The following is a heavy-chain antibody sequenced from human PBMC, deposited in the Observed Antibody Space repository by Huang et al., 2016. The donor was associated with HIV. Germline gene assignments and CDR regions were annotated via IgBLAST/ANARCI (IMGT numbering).Heavy chain of an antibody. CDR1: RITLHKAW. CDR2: ITSQAEGETT. Sequence: VKPGGSLRLSCEGPRITLHKAWMPWVRQAPGKGLEWVGRITSQAEGETTDFATPVKDRFTISRDDSKNTVYLHMNSLRSENTGMYYCATLTGYAHGNYPGYWGQGTLVVVSS. J-gene: IGHJ4*02. V-gene: IGHV3-15*01. CDR3: ATLTGYAHGNYPGY. D-gene: IGHD2-2*01.